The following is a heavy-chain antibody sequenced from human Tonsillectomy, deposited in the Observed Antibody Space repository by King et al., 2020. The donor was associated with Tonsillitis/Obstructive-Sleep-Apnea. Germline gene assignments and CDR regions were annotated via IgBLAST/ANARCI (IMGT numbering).Heavy chain of an antibody. D-gene: IGHD1-26*01. Sequence: VQLQESGPGLVKPSETLSLTCTVSGGSISSYYWSWIRQPPGKGLEWIGYIYHSGTANYNPSLKSRVPIPIDTSRNQFSLNLRSVTAADTAVYYCARDVGLSYFDYWRQGFLVTVSS. V-gene: IGHV4-59*12. CDR2: IYHSGTA. J-gene: IGHJ4*02. CDR3: ARDVGLSYFDY. CDR1: GGSISSYY.